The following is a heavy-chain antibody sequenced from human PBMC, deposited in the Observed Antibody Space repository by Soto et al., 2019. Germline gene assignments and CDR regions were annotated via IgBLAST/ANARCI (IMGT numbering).Heavy chain of an antibody. Sequence: PGGSLGLSCAASGFTFSSYAMSWVRQAPGKGLEWVSAISGSGGSTYYADSVKGRFTISRDNSKNTLYLQMNSLRAEDTAVYYCAKESQKCSSTSCQFDYWGQGTLVTVSS. CDR3: AKESQKCSSTSCQFDY. J-gene: IGHJ4*02. D-gene: IGHD2-2*01. V-gene: IGHV3-23*01. CDR1: GFTFSSYA. CDR2: ISGSGGST.